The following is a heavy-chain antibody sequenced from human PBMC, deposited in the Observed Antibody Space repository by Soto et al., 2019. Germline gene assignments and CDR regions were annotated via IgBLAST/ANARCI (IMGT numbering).Heavy chain of an antibody. V-gene: IGHV3-23*01. Sequence: GGSLRLSCTASGFTFSNLAITWVRQAPGKGLEWVSTIDAGGGSTHYADSVKGRFTISRDNSKNTLYLQMNSLRAEDTAVYYCAILNAASGSYWGQGSLVTVSS. CDR1: GFTFSNLA. D-gene: IGHD6-25*01. CDR2: IDAGGGST. CDR3: AILNAASGSY. J-gene: IGHJ4*02.